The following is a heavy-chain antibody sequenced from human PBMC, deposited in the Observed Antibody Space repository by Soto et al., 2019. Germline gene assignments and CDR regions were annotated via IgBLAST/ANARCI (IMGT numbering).Heavy chain of an antibody. CDR3: ARDATMVRGALDV. CDR2: IYYSGST. D-gene: IGHD3-10*01. V-gene: IGHV4-59*01. Sequence: SETLSLTCTVSGGSISSYYWSWLRQPPGKGLEWIGYIYYSGSTNYNPSLKSRVTISVDTSKNQFSLKLSSVTAADTAVYYCARDATMVRGALDVWGQGTTVTVSS. CDR1: GGSISSYY. J-gene: IGHJ6*02.